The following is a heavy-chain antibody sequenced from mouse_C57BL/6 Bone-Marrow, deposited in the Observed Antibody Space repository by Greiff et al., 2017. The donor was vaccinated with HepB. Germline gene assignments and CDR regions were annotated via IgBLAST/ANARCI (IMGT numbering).Heavy chain of an antibody. CDR3: EREGITTVVAPFAY. D-gene: IGHD1-1*01. V-gene: IGHV1-82*01. Sequence: QVQLKESGPELVKPGASVKISCKASGYAFSSSWMNWVKQRPGKGLEWIGRIYPGDGDTNYNGKFMGKATLTADKSSSTAYMQLSSLTSEDSAVYCSEREGITTVVAPFAYWGQETLVTVS. J-gene: IGHJ3*01. CDR2: IYPGDGDT. CDR1: GYAFSSSW.